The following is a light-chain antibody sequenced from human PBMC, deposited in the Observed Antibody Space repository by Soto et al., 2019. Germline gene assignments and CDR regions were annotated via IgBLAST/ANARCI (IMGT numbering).Light chain of an antibody. V-gene: IGLV2-8*01. CDR3: CSFAGSNNYV. CDR2: EVS. J-gene: IGLJ1*01. Sequence: QSALTQPASVSGSPGQSITISCTGTSSDVGGYDYVSWYQQHPGKAPKLMIYEVSKRPSGVPDRFSGSKSVNTASLTVSGLQAEDEADDYCCSFAGSNNYVIGTRDKVTVL. CDR1: SSDVGGYDY.